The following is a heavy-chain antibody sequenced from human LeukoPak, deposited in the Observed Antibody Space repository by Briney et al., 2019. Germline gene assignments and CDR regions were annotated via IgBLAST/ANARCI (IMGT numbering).Heavy chain of an antibody. V-gene: IGHV4-4*07. D-gene: IGHD1-26*01. J-gene: IGHJ6*03. Sequence: KPSETLSLTCTVSGGSISSYYWGWIRQPAGKGLEWIGRIYTSGSTNYNPSLKSRVTMSVDSSKNQFSLKLSSVTAADTAVYYCARDQGSGSYPYYYYYMDVWGKGTTVTVSS. CDR2: IYTSGST. CDR3: ARDQGSGSYPYYYYYMDV. CDR1: GGSISSYY.